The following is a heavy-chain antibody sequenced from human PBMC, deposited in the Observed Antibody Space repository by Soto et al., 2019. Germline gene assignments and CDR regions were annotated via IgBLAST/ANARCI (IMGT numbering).Heavy chain of an antibody. Sequence: PSETLSLTCAVYGGSFSGYYWSWIRQPPGKGLEWIGEINHSGSTNYNPSLKGRVTISVDTSKNQFSLKLSSVAAADTAVYYCATRPPWGRDILTGYYIRGYYFDYWGQGTLVTVSS. D-gene: IGHD3-9*01. CDR1: GGSFSGYY. CDR2: INHSGST. J-gene: IGHJ4*02. CDR3: ATRPPWGRDILTGYYIRGYYFDY. V-gene: IGHV4-34*01.